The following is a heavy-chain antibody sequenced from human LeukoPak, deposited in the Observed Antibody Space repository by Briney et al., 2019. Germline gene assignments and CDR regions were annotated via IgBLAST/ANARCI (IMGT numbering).Heavy chain of an antibody. D-gene: IGHD3-22*01. CDR2: INHSGST. Sequence: SETLSLTCAVYGGSFSGYYWSWIRQPPGKGLEWIGEINHSGSTNYNPSLKSRVTISVDTSKNQFSLKLSSVTAADTAVYYCARYSDGSGWAAFDIWGQGTVVTVYS. J-gene: IGHJ3*02. V-gene: IGHV4-34*01. CDR3: ARYSDGSGWAAFDI. CDR1: GGSFSGYY.